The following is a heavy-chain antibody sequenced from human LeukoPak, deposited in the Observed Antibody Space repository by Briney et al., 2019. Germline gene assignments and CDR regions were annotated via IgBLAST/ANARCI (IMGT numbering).Heavy chain of an antibody. CDR2: SYHSGST. V-gene: IGHV4-38-2*01. J-gene: IGHJ4*02. D-gene: IGHD6-13*01. CDR1: RFSTSSGYY. CDR3: ARLTYSTSWYCFDF. Sequence: SETLSLTCAVPRFSTSSGYYLGWIRQPPGKGLEWIGSSYHSGSTYYNPSLKSRVTISLDTSQNQFSLNVTSITTADTAVYYCARLTYSTSWYCFDFWGQGTLVTVSS.